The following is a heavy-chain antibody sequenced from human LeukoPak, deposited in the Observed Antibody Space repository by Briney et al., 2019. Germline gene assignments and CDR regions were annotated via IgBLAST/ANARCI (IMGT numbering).Heavy chain of an antibody. D-gene: IGHD5-24*01. CDR3: ARRAGFHAFDI. CDR1: GGSISSSNW. J-gene: IGHJ3*02. V-gene: IGHV4-4*02. CDR2: INHSGST. Sequence: PSETLSLTCTVSGGSISSSNWWGWVRQPPGKGLEWIGEINHSGSTNYNPSLKSRVTISVDTSKNQFSLKLSSVTAADTAVYYCARRAGFHAFDIWGQGTMVTVSS.